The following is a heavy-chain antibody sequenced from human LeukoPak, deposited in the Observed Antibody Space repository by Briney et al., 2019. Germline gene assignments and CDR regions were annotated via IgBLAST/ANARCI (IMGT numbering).Heavy chain of an antibody. J-gene: IGHJ6*03. V-gene: IGHV4-34*01. D-gene: IGHD3-3*01. CDR1: GGSFSGYY. CDR2: INHSGNT. CDR3: ARRPANYDFWSGYLNYYYYMDV. Sequence: PSETLSLTCAVYGGSFSGYYWSWIRLPPGKGLEWIGEINHSGNTNYNPSLKSRVTISVDTSKNQFSLKMRSVTAADTAVYYCARRPANYDFWSGYLNYYYYMDVWGKGTTVTVSS.